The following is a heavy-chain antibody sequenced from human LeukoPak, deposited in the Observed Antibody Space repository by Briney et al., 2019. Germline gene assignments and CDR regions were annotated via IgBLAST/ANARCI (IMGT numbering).Heavy chain of an antibody. V-gene: IGHV3-74*01. D-gene: IGHD1-14*01. J-gene: IGHJ3*02. Sequence: PGGSLRLSCAASGFTFSNYWMHWVRQAPGKGLVWVSRIKSDGSSTNYADSVKGRFTISRDNAKNTLYLQMNSLRAEDTAMYYCTRILVRGNRAFDIWGQGTMATASS. CDR3: TRILVRGNRAFDI. CDR1: GFTFSNYW. CDR2: IKSDGSST.